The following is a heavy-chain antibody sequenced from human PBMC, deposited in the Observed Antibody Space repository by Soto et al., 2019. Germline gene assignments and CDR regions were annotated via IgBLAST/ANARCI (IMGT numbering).Heavy chain of an antibody. CDR3: AGQFSQDHLGDYPFDY. J-gene: IGHJ4*02. D-gene: IGHD4-17*01. CDR2: IIPIFGTE. Sequence: GASVKISCKASGGTFSSYAISWVRQAPGQGLEWMGGIIPIFGTENYAQKFQGRVTITADKSTSTAYMELSSLRSEDTAVYDCAGQFSQDHLGDYPFDYWGQGTMVTVSS. CDR1: GGTFSSYA. V-gene: IGHV1-69*06.